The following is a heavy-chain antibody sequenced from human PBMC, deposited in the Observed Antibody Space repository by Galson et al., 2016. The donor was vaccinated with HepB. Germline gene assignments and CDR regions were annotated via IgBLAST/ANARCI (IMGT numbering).Heavy chain of an antibody. D-gene: IGHD3-3*01. J-gene: IGHJ3*02. CDR3: ARGPRGFLRWSSTFDI. V-gene: IGHV3-53*01. CDR2: IDTDAST. Sequence: SLRLSCAASDFIVSDSYMTWVRQAPGKGLEWVSLIDTDASTYYADSAKGRFTISRDKSENTLYLQMTRLRADDTGVYYCARGPRGFLRWSSTFDIWGRGTVVTVSS. CDR1: DFIVSDSY.